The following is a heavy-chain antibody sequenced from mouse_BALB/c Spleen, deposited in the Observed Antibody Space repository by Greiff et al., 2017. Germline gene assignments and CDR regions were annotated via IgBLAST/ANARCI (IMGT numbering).Heavy chain of an antibody. V-gene: IGHV1-7*01. CDR2: INPSTGYT. Sequence: VQLQQSGAELAKPGASVKMSCKASGYTFTSYWMHWVKQRPGQGLEWIGYINPSTGYTEYNQKFKDKATLTADKSSSTAYMQLSSLASEDSAVYYCARGPESDYWGQGTTRTVSS. CDR1: GYTFTSYW. J-gene: IGHJ2*01. CDR3: ARGPESDY.